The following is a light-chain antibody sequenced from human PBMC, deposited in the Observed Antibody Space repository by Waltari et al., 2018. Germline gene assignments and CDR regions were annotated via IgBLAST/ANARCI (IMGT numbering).Light chain of an antibody. Sequence: QSALTQPGSMSGSPGQSITISCTGTSSDVGAYDSVNWCQQHPGKVPKLMIHSVDSRTSGISNRFSGSKSGNTASLTISGLQAEDEADYFCSSYAGNNILVFGGGTEVTVL. J-gene: IGLJ2*01. CDR3: SSYAGNNILV. CDR2: SVD. V-gene: IGLV2-14*03. CDR1: SSDVGAYDS.